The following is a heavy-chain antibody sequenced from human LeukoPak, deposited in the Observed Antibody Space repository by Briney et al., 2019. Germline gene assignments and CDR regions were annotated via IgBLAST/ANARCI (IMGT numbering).Heavy chain of an antibody. Sequence: SETLSLTCTVSTGSISSFYWSWIRQPPGKGLEWIGYIYYSGSTNSNPSLKSRVTISVETTKNQFSLKLSSVTAADTAVYYCAREHSAAFDIWGQGTMVTVSS. V-gene: IGHV4-59*12. J-gene: IGHJ3*02. CDR2: IYYSGST. CDR1: TGSISSFY. CDR3: AREHSAAFDI.